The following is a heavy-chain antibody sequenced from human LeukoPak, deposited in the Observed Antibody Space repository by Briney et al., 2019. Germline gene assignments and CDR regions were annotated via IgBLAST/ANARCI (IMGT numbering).Heavy chain of an antibody. Sequence: GGSLRLSCAASGFTFSSYAMSWVRQAPGKGLEWVSAISGSGGSTYYADSVKGRFTISRDNSKNTLYPQMNSLRAEDTAVYYCAKDPTDGSSGYRMYYFDYWGQGTLVTVSS. CDR2: ISGSGGST. CDR3: AKDPTDGSSGYRMYYFDY. V-gene: IGHV3-23*01. CDR1: GFTFSSYA. D-gene: IGHD3-22*01. J-gene: IGHJ4*02.